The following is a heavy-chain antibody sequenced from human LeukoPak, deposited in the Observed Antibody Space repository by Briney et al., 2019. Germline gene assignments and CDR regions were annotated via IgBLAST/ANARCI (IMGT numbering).Heavy chain of an antibody. D-gene: IGHD1-14*01. CDR2: INHSGST. J-gene: IGHJ6*03. CDR1: GGSFSGYY. CDR3: ARSGTPRRPGGYYYYYYMDV. V-gene: IGHV4-34*01. Sequence: SETLSLTCAVYGGSFSGYYWSWIRQPPGKGLEWIGEINHSGSTNYNPSLKSRVTISVDTSKNQFSLKLSSVTAADTAVYYCARSGTPRRPGGYYYYYYMDVWGKGTTVAISS.